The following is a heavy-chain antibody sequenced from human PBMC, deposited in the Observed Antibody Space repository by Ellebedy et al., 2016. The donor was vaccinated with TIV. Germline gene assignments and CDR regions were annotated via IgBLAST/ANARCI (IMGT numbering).Heavy chain of an antibody. J-gene: IGHJ5*02. D-gene: IGHD6-19*01. Sequence: AASVKVSCKASGYTFTSYDINWVRHPTGQGLEWMGWMNPNSGNTGYAQKFQGRVTMTRNTSISTAYMELSSLRSEDTAVYYCARDLEWLDGEAAQRFDPWGQGTLVTVSS. CDR3: ARDLEWLDGEAAQRFDP. V-gene: IGHV1-8*01. CDR1: GYTFTSYD. CDR2: MNPNSGNT.